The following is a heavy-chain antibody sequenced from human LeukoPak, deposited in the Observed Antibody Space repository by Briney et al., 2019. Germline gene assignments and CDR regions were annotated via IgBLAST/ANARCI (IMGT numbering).Heavy chain of an antibody. V-gene: IGHV4-61*02. CDR3: ARGRYYGSGSYYNLDWFDP. CDR2: IYTSGST. D-gene: IGHD3-10*01. J-gene: IGHJ5*02. Sequence: SQTLSLTXTVSGGSICSSSYYWSWIGQPAGKGLQWIGRIYTSGSTNYNPTLKSRVTISVDTSKNQFSLKLSSVTAADTAVYYCARGRYYGSGSYYNLDWFDPWGQGTLVTVSS. CDR1: GGSICSSSYY.